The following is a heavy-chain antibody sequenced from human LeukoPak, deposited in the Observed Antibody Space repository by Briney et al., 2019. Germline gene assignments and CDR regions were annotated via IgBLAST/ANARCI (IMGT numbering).Heavy chain of an antibody. V-gene: IGHV3-23*01. D-gene: IGHD5-12*01. CDR2: ISGSGGST. CDR1: GFTFSSYA. Sequence: PGGSLRLSCAASGFTFSSYAMSWVRQAPGKGLEWVSAISGSGGSTYYADSVKGRFTISRDNSKNTLYLQMNSLRAEDTAVYYCAKVRGTSKWLRSLTYYYGMDVWGQGTTVTVSS. CDR3: AKVRGTSKWLRSLTYYYGMDV. J-gene: IGHJ6*02.